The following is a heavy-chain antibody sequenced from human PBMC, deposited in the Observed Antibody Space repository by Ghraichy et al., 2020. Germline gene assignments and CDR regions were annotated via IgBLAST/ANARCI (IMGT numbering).Heavy chain of an antibody. CDR2: IYYSGST. CDR1: GGSISSYY. Sequence: SETLSLTCTVSGGSISSYYWSRIRQPPGKGLEWIGYIYYSGSTNYNPSLKSRVTISVDTSKNQFSLKLSSVTAADTAVYYCARETHYYDSSGYWFHWFDPWGQGTLVTVSS. J-gene: IGHJ5*02. V-gene: IGHV4-59*01. CDR3: ARETHYYDSSGYWFHWFDP. D-gene: IGHD3-22*01.